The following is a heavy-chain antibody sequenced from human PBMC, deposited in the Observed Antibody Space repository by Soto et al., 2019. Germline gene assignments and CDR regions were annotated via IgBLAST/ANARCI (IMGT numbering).Heavy chain of an antibody. V-gene: IGHV3-30-3*01. Sequence: VGSLRLSCAASGFTFSSYAMHWVRQAPGKGLEWVAVIAYDGINKYYADSVKGRFTISRDNSDTLYLQLNSVRGEDTAVYYCARERVEYGDYSFYGMDVWGQGTTVTVSS. CDR2: IAYDGINK. CDR3: ARERVEYGDYSFYGMDV. D-gene: IGHD2-15*01. J-gene: IGHJ6*02. CDR1: GFTFSSYA.